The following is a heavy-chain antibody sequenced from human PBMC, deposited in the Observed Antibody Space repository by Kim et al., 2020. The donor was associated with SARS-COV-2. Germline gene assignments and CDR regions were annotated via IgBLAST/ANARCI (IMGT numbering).Heavy chain of an antibody. V-gene: IGHV3-33*01. D-gene: IGHD3-10*01. Sequence: GGSLRLSCAASGFTFSSYGMHWVRQAPGKGLEWVAVIWYDGSNKYYADSVKGRFTISRDNSKNTLYLQMNSLRAEDTAVYYCARDFRFGDGDNFDFGYWGQGTLVTVSS. J-gene: IGHJ4*02. CDR3: ARDFRFGDGDNFDFGY. CDR2: IWYDGSNK. CDR1: GFTFSSYG.